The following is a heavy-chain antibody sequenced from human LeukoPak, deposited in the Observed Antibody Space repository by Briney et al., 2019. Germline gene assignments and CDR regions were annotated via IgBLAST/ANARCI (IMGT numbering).Heavy chain of an antibody. Sequence: PSETLSLTCTVSGGSISSYYWSWIRQPPGKGLEWIGYIYYSGSTNYNPSLKSRVTMSVDTSKNQFSLKLSSVTAADTAVYYCARHGYIEGNWFDPWGQGTLVTVSS. CDR3: ARHGYIEGNWFDP. CDR2: IYYSGST. D-gene: IGHD2-2*02. CDR1: GGSISSYY. J-gene: IGHJ5*02. V-gene: IGHV4-59*08.